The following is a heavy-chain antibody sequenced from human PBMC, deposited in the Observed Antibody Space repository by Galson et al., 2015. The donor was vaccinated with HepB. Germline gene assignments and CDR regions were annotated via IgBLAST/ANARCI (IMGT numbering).Heavy chain of an antibody. CDR3: ASLQTFYDILFDY. D-gene: IGHD3-9*01. V-gene: IGHV3-48*01. CDR1: GFTFSSYS. J-gene: IGHJ4*02. CDR2: ISSSSSTI. Sequence: SLRLSCAASGFTFSSYSMNWVRQAPGKGLEWVSYISSSSSTIYYADSVKGRFTISRDNAKNSLYLQMNSLRAEDTAVYYCASLQTFYDILFDYWGQGTLVTVSS.